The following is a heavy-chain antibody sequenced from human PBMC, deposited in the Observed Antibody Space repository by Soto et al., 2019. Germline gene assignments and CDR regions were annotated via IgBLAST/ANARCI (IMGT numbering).Heavy chain of an antibody. Sequence: QVQLVQSGAEVKKPGSSVKVSCKASGGTFSSYAISWVRQAPGQGLEWMGGIIPIFDTANYAQKFQGGVTITADESTSTAYMDPSTLRSAAPAVYYCAAGRGGRHLVFDYWGQRTLVTVSS. CDR3: AAGRGGRHLVFDY. D-gene: IGHD6-6*01. CDR1: GGTFSSYA. V-gene: IGHV1-69*01. J-gene: IGHJ4*02. CDR2: IIPIFDTA.